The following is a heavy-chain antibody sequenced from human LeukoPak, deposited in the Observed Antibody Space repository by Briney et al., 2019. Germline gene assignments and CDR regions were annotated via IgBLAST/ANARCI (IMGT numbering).Heavy chain of an antibody. V-gene: IGHV4-38-2*01. Sequence: SETLSLTCAVSGYSISSGYYWGWIRQPPGKGLEWIGSIYHSGSTYYNPSLKSRVTISVDTSKNQFSLKLSSVTAADTAVYYCARYYADVNGYYYYYDYWGQGTLVTVSS. CDR2: IYHSGST. D-gene: IGHD3-22*01. CDR1: GYSISSGYY. CDR3: ARYYADVNGYYYYYDY. J-gene: IGHJ4*02.